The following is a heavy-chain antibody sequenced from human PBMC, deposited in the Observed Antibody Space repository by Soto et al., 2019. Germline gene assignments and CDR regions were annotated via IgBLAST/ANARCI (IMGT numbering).Heavy chain of an antibody. CDR2: IYYSGST. J-gene: IGHJ4*02. CDR3: SSNPWSWRGFYTGGHFDY. V-gene: IGHV4-39*01. CDR1: GGSISDNNYY. Sequence: SETLSLTCTVSGGSISDNNYYWGWIRQPPGKGLEWIGTIYYSGSTYYNPSLKSRVTISIDTSKNQCSLKLSSVTAADTSEYYFSSNPWSWRGFYTGGHFDYWGQGTLVTVSA. D-gene: IGHD3-3*01.